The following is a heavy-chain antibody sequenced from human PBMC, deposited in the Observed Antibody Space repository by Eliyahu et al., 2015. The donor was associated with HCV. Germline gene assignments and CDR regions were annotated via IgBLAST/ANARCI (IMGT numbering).Heavy chain of an antibody. D-gene: IGHD6-19*01. Sequence: EVQLVESGGVVVQPGGSLRXSCEAPGFTFARYSMHWVRQSAGKGLGWVSLIRGNGGYRDYADSVKGRFAIYRDNTKNSLFLQMNSLRTEDSAIYYCVKEHITGWPNFESWGQGTLVTVSS. J-gene: IGHJ4*02. V-gene: IGHV3-43*01. CDR2: IRGNGGYR. CDR3: VKEHITGWPNFES. CDR1: GFTFARYS.